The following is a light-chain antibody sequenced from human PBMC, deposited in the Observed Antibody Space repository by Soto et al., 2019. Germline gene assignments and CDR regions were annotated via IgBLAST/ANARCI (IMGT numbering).Light chain of an antibody. CDR2: DVT. V-gene: IGLV2-14*01. CDR1: SSDVGAYDY. J-gene: IGLJ1*01. CDR3: NSFTSATATPYV. Sequence: QSALTQPASVSGSPGQSTTISCTGTSSDVGAYDYVSWYQQHPGEAPKLIIYDVTNRPSGVSDRFSGSKSGNTASLTVSGLQTEDEGDYYCNSFTSATATPYVFGTGTKLTVL.